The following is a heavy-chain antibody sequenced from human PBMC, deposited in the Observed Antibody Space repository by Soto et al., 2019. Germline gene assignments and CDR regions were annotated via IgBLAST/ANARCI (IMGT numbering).Heavy chain of an antibody. J-gene: IGHJ6*02. V-gene: IGHV3-23*01. Sequence: LRLSCAASVITFSSYAMGWVRHAPWKGLEWGSAISGSGGSTYYADSVKGRFTISRDNSKNTLYLQTNSLRAEDTAAHYCAKESPLEMSSGWYRPNXYYGKEVWGQRTTV. CDR1: VITFSSYA. D-gene: IGHD6-19*01. CDR3: AKESPLEMSSGWYRPNXYYGKEV. CDR2: ISGSGGST.